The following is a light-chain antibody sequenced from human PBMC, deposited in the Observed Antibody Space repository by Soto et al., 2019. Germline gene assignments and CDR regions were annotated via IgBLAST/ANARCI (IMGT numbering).Light chain of an antibody. CDR2: GAS. V-gene: IGKV3-20*01. Sequence: EIVLTQSPGTLSLSPGERATPSCRASQSVSSSYLAWYQQKPGQAPRLLIYGASSRATGIPDRFSGSGSGTDFTLTISRLEPEDFAVYYCQQYGSPRLTFGGGTKVEIK. CDR3: QQYGSPRLT. CDR1: QSVSSSY. J-gene: IGKJ4*01.